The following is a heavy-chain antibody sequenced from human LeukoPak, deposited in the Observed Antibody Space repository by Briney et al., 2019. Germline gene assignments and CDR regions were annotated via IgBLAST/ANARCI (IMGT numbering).Heavy chain of an antibody. V-gene: IGHV1-69*05. D-gene: IGHD5-24*01. Sequence: AASVKVSCKASGGTFSSYAISWVRQAPGQGLEWMGGIIPIFGTANYAQKFQGRVTITTDESTGTAYMELSSLRSEDTAVYYCASRDVYNLSDAFDIWGQGTMVTVSS. CDR2: IIPIFGTA. CDR1: GGTFSSYA. J-gene: IGHJ3*02. CDR3: ASRDVYNLSDAFDI.